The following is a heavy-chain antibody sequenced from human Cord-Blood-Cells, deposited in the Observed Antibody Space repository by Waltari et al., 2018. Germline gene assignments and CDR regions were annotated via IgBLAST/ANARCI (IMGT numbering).Heavy chain of an antibody. V-gene: IGHV3-15*01. CDR3: TTVAYYDFWSGYYDAFDI. J-gene: IGHJ3*02. CDR1: GFTFSNAW. CDR2: IKSKTEGGTT. Sequence: EVQLVESGGGLVKPGGSLRLSCAASGFTFSNAWMSWVRQAPGKGLEWVGRIKSKTEGGTTDDASPVKGRCTISRDDSKNTLYLQMNSLKTEDTAVYYCTTVAYYDFWSGYYDAFDIWGQGTMVTVSS. D-gene: IGHD3-3*01.